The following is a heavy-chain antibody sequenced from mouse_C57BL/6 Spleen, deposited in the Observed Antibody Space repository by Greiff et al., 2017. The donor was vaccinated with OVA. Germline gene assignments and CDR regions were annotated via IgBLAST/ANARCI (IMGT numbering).Heavy chain of an antibody. CDR1: GFTFSDYY. CDR3: ARQGTTVVAPYAMDY. D-gene: IGHD1-1*01. V-gene: IGHV5-12*01. CDR2: ISNGGGST. J-gene: IGHJ4*01. Sequence: EVQRVESGGGLVQPGGSLKLSCAASGFTFSDYYMYWVRQTPEKRLEWVAYISNGGGSTYYPDTVKGRFTISRDNAKNTLYLQMSRLKSEDTAMYYCARQGTTVVAPYAMDYWGQGTSVTVSS.